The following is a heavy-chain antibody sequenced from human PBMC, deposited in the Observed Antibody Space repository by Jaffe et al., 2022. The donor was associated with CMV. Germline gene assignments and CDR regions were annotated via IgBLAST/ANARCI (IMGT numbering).Heavy chain of an antibody. V-gene: IGHV3-48*02. CDR1: GFTFSSYS. J-gene: IGHJ4*02. D-gene: IGHD3-22*01. Sequence: EVQLVESGGGLVQPGGSLRLSCAASGFTFSSYSMNWVRQAPGKGLEWVSYISSSSSTIYYADSVKGRFTISRDNAKNSLYLQMNSLRDEDTAVYYCARDPYDSSGYCFDYWGQGTLVTVSS. CDR3: ARDPYDSSGYCFDY. CDR2: ISSSSSTI.